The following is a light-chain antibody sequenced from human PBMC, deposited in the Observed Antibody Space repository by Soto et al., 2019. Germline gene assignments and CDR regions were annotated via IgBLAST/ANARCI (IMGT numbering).Light chain of an antibody. V-gene: IGKV3-20*01. CDR3: QQYGSSPP. J-gene: IGKJ4*01. Sequence: EIVLTQSPGTMSLSPGERATLSCRASQSVSSSYLAWYQQKSGQAPRLLIYGASSRATGIPDRFSGSGSGTDFTLTISRLEPEDFAVYYCQQYGSSPPFGGGTKVDIK. CDR2: GAS. CDR1: QSVSSSY.